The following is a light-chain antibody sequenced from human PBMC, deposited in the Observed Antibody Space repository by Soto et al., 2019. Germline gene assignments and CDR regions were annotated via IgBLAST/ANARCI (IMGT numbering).Light chain of an antibody. CDR1: QTISSW. CDR3: QHYNSYSEA. J-gene: IGKJ1*01. CDR2: KPS. V-gene: IGKV1-5*03. Sequence: DILMTQSPSTLSGSVGDRVTITCRASQTISSWLAWYQQKPGKAPKLLIYKPSTLKSGVPSRFSGSGSGTEFTLTISSLQPDDFATYYCQHYNSYSEAFGQGTKVELK.